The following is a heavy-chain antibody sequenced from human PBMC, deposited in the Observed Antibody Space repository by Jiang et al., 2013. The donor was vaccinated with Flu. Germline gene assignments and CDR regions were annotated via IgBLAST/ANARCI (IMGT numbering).Heavy chain of an antibody. CDR2: TYYRSKWYN. V-gene: IGHV6-1*01. D-gene: IGHD6-13*01. CDR3: ARGGSSWHYNWFDP. J-gene: IGHJ5*02. Sequence: TLSLTCAISGDSVSSNSAAWNWIRQSPSRGLEWLGRTYYRSKWYNDYAVSVKSRITINPDTSKNQFSLQLNSVTPEDTAVYYCARGGSSWHYNWFDPWGQGTLVTVSS. CDR1: GDSVSSNSAA.